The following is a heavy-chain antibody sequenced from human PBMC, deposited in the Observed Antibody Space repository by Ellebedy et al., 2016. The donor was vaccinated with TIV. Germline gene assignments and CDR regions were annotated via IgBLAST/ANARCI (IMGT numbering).Heavy chain of an antibody. CDR1: GFTFSSYG. D-gene: IGHD6-19*01. Sequence: GGSLRLXXAASGFTFSSYGVHWVRQAPGKGLEWVAVISYDGSNKYYADSVKGRFTISRDNSKNTLYLQMNSLRAEDTAVYYCAKDGVAVAGRLPADYWGQGTLVTVSS. J-gene: IGHJ4*02. CDR3: AKDGVAVAGRLPADY. CDR2: ISYDGSNK. V-gene: IGHV3-30*18.